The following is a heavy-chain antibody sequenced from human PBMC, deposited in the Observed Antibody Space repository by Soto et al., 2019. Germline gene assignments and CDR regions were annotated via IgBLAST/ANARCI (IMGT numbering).Heavy chain of an antibody. CDR3: ACLAAGKVGTSRNYYYYGMDV. V-gene: IGHV4-61*01. D-gene: IGHD6-13*01. Sequence: SETLSLTCTVSGGSVSSGSYYWSWIRQPPGKGLEWIGYIYYSGSTNYNPSLKSRVTISVDTSKNQFSLKLSSVTAADTAVYYCACLAAGKVGTSRNYYYYGMDVWGQGTTVTVSS. CDR2: IYYSGST. CDR1: GGSVSSGSYY. J-gene: IGHJ6*02.